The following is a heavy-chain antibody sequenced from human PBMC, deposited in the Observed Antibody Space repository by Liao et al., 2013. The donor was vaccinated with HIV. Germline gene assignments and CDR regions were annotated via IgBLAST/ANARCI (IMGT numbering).Heavy chain of an antibody. D-gene: IGHD4-23*01. V-gene: IGHV4-59*01. CDR3: ATSSHAGGGNPPFDN. CDR1: ADSINNYY. J-gene: IGHJ4*02. Sequence: QVQLQESGPGLVKPSETLSLTCNVSADSINNYYWAWIRQPPGKGLEWIGYIYYSGTTNYSPSLKSRVSISIDTSRRRFSLKLASVTAADTAIYYCATSSHAGGGNPPFDNWGLGTLVTVSS. CDR2: IYYSGTT.